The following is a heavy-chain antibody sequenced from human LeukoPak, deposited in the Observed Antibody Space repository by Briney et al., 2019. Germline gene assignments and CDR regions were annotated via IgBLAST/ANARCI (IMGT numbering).Heavy chain of an antibody. Sequence: PGRSLRLSCAASGFTFSSYGTHWVRQAPGKGLKWVAVIWYDGSNKYYADSVKGRFTISRDNSKNALYLQMNSLRAEDTAVYYCARVGEHSSSWYIYYYYGMDVWGQGTTVTVSS. V-gene: IGHV3-33*01. CDR1: GFTFSSYG. CDR2: IWYDGSNK. CDR3: ARVGEHSSSWYIYYYYGMDV. D-gene: IGHD6-13*01. J-gene: IGHJ6*02.